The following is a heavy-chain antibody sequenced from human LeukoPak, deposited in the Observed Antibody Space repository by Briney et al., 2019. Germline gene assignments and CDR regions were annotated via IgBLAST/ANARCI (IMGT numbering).Heavy chain of an antibody. V-gene: IGHV4-59*12. J-gene: IGHJ4*02. D-gene: IGHD3-22*01. Sequence: SETLSLTCTVSGGSLHNYYWSWIRQPPGKGLEWIGYIDYSGSTNYNPSLKSRVTISVDKSKNQFSLKLSSVTAADTAVYYCARVSYYYDSSGYFDYWGQGTLVTVSS. CDR2: IDYSGST. CDR3: ARVSYYYDSSGYFDY. CDR1: GGSLHNYY.